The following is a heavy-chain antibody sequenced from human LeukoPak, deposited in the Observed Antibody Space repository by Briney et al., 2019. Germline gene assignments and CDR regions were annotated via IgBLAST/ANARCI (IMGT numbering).Heavy chain of an antibody. CDR2: ISGSGGST. CDR3: VKPCRVRGVITYYFDY. J-gene: IGHJ4*02. Sequence: GGSLRLSCAASGFTFSSYSMNWVRQAPGKGLEWVSAISGSGGSTYYADSVKGRFTISRDNSKNTLYLQMNSLRAEDTAVYYCVKPCRVRGVITYYFDYWGQGTLVTVSS. V-gene: IGHV3-23*01. D-gene: IGHD3-10*01. CDR1: GFTFSSYS.